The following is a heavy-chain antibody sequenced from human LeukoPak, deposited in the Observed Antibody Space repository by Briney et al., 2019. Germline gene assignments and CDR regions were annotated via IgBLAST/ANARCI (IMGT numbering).Heavy chain of an antibody. Sequence: ASVKVSCKTSVFIFITSGIQWVRQARGQRLEWIGWIFVGSGNTKYARKFQERVTITRDMSTSTAYMELSSLRSEDTAVYYCAAELNYYYDSSGYYFDAFDIWGQGTMVTVSS. CDR1: VFIFITSG. CDR3: AAELNYYYDSSGYYFDAFDI. CDR2: IFVGSGNT. D-gene: IGHD3-22*01. J-gene: IGHJ3*02. V-gene: IGHV1-58*02.